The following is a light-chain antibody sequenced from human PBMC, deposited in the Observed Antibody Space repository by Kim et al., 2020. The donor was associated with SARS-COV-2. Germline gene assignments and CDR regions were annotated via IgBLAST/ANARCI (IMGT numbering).Light chain of an antibody. Sequence: EIVMTQSPATLSVSPGERATLSCRASQSVSSNLAWYQQQPGQAPRLLIYGAYTRATGIPARFSGSGSGTEFTPTISSLQSEDFAVYYCKQYNNWPESFRQGTKVDIK. J-gene: IGKJ1*01. CDR2: GAY. V-gene: IGKV3-15*01. CDR3: KQYNNWPES. CDR1: QSVSSN.